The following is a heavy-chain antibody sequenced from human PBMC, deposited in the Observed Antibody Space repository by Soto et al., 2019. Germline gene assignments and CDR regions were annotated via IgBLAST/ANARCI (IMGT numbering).Heavy chain of an antibody. CDR3: VGQCGDGRNLFAF. CDR1: GGSISSYY. Sequence: PSETLSLTCTVSGGSISSYYWSWIRQPPGKGLEWIGYIYYSGSTNYNPSLKSRVTISVDTSKNQFSLKLSSVTAADTAVYYCVGQCGDGRNLFAFWGRGTLVTVSS. V-gene: IGHV4-59*08. D-gene: IGHD2-21*01. J-gene: IGHJ4*02. CDR2: IYYSGST.